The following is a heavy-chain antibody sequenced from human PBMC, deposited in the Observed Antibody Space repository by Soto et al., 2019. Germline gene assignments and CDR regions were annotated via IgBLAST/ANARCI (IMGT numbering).Heavy chain of an antibody. CDR2: INPSGGGT. D-gene: IGHD2-2*01. J-gene: IGHJ2*01. CDR3: ARGLYVIVVVPAAGWYFDL. CDR1: GYTFTSYY. V-gene: IGHV1-46*03. Sequence: QVQLVQSGAEVKKPGASVKVSCKASGYTFTSYYMHWVRQAPGQGLEWMGIINPSGGGTSYAQKFQGRVTMTRDTSTSTVYMELSSLRSEDTAVYYCARGLYVIVVVPAAGWYFDLWGRGTLVTVSS.